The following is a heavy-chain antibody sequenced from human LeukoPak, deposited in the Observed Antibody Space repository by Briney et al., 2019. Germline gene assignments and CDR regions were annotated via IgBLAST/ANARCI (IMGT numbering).Heavy chain of an antibody. Sequence: GEYLKISCRGSGYSFTSYWIGWVRQMPGKGLEWMGIIYPGDSDTRYSPSFQGQVTISADKSISTAYLQWSSLKASDTAMYYCARSLRYCSSTSCYNNWFDPWGQGTLVTVSS. CDR3: ARSLRYCSSTSCYNNWFDP. CDR2: IYPGDSDT. J-gene: IGHJ5*02. V-gene: IGHV5-51*01. D-gene: IGHD2-2*01. CDR1: GYSFTSYW.